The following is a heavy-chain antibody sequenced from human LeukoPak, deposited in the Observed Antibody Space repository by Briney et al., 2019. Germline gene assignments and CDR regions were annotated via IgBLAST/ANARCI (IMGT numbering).Heavy chain of an antibody. J-gene: IGHJ4*02. CDR3: ARVRKLELRY. Sequence: GGSLRLSCAASGFTFSSYSMNWVRQVPGKGLEWVSSISSSSSYIYYADSVKGRFTISRDNAKNSLYLQMNSLRAEDTAVYYCARVRKLELRYWGQGTLVTVSS. CDR2: ISSSSSYI. V-gene: IGHV3-21*01. D-gene: IGHD1-7*01. CDR1: GFTFSSYS.